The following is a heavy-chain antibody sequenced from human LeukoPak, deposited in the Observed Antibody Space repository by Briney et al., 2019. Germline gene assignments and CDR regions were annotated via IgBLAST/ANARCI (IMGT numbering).Heavy chain of an antibody. J-gene: IGHJ4*02. Sequence: HGESLKISCKGSGYSFTSYRVGWVRQMPGKGLEWMGIIYPGDSDTRYSPSFQGQVTISADKSLSTAYLQWSSLKASDTAMYYCARGSGSYHTAYMNWGQGSPVTVSS. D-gene: IGHD1-26*01. CDR1: GYSFTSYR. V-gene: IGHV5-51*01. CDR2: IYPGDSDT. CDR3: ARGSGSYHTAYMN.